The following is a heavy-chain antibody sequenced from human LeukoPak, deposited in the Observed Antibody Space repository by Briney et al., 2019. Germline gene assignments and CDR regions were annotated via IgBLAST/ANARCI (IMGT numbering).Heavy chain of an antibody. CDR2: ISAYNGNT. D-gene: IGHD3-3*01. CDR3: ARVGRSWSGYNYLDY. Sequence: ASVKVSCKASGYTFTSYGISWVRQAPGQGLEWMGWISAYNGNTNYAQKLQGRVTMTTDTSTSTAYMGLRSLRSDDTAVYYCARVGRSWSGYNYLDYWGQGTLVTVSS. J-gene: IGHJ4*02. V-gene: IGHV1-18*01. CDR1: GYTFTSYG.